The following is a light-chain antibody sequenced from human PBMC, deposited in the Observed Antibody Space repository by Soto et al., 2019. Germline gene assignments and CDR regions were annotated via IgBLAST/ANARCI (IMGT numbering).Light chain of an antibody. Sequence: EIVMTQSPATLSVSPGERATLSCRASQSIGNNLAWYQQRPGQTPTLLIYGASTRAPGVPANFRGSGSGTEFTLTINGLQSEHFALYWCQQYDNWPSTFRGGTKVEIK. J-gene: IGKJ4*01. CDR3: QQYDNWPST. V-gene: IGKV3-15*01. CDR1: QSIGNN. CDR2: GAS.